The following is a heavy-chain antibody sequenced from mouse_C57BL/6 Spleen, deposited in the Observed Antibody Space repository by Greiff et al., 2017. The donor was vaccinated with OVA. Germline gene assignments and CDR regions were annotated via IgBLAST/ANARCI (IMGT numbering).Heavy chain of an antibody. CDR3: ARETAQATRYFDY. J-gene: IGHJ2*01. V-gene: IGHV1-81*01. CDR2: IYPRSGNT. D-gene: IGHD3-2*02. CDR1: GYTFTSYG. Sequence: QVHVKQSGAELARPGASVKLSCKASGYTFTSYGISWVKQRTGQGLEWIGEIYPRSGNTYYNEKFKGKATLTADKSSSTAYMELRSLTSEDSAVYFCARETAQATRYFDYWGQGTTLTVSS.